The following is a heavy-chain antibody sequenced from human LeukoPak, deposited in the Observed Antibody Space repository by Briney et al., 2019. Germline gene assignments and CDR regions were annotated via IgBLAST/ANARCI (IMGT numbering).Heavy chain of an antibody. Sequence: GGSLRLSCAASGFTFSSYAMSWVRQAPGRGLEWVSAISGSGGSTYYADSVKGRFTISRDNSKNTLYLQMNSLRAEDTAVYYCAKEKQWLVLISDAFDIWGQGTMVTVSS. D-gene: IGHD6-19*01. CDR1: GFTFSSYA. J-gene: IGHJ3*02. CDR2: ISGSGGST. CDR3: AKEKQWLVLISDAFDI. V-gene: IGHV3-23*01.